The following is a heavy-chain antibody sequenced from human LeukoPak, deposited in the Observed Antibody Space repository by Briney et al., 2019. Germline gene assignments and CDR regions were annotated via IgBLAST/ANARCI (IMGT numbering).Heavy chain of an antibody. CDR3: ARDLGRNNFDSSKFDY. Sequence: RASVKVSCKASGGTFSSYTISWVRQAPGQGLEWMGRIIPILGIANYAQKFQGRVTITADKSTSTAYMELSSLRSEDTAVYYCARDLGRNNFDSSKFDYWGQGSLVTVSA. J-gene: IGHJ4*02. V-gene: IGHV1-69*02. D-gene: IGHD3-22*01. CDR2: IIPILGIA. CDR1: GGTFSSYT.